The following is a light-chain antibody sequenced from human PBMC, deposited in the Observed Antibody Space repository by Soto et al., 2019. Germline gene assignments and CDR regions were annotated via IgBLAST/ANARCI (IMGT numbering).Light chain of an antibody. CDR1: SSNIGNNN. V-gene: IGLV1-51*02. CDR3: GTLDSSLSAGV. Sequence: QSALTQPPSVSAAPGQKVTISCSGTSSNIGNNNVSWYQQLPGTAPKLLIYENNKRPSGIPDRFSGSKSGTSATLGITGLQTGDEADYYCGTLDSSLSAGVFGGGTKLTVL. J-gene: IGLJ3*02. CDR2: ENN.